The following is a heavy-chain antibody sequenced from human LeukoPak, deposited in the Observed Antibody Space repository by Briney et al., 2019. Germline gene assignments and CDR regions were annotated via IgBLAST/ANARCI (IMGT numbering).Heavy chain of an antibody. CDR1: GGSFSGYY. CDR3: ARGFGVYYGSGSYLY. D-gene: IGHD3-10*01. CDR2: INHSGST. J-gene: IGHJ4*02. Sequence: SETLSLTCAVYGGSFSGYYWSWIRQPPGKGLEWIGEINHSGSTNYNPSPKSRVTISVDTSKNQFSLKLSSVTAADTAVYYCARGFGVYYGSGSYLYWGQGTLVTVSS. V-gene: IGHV4-34*01.